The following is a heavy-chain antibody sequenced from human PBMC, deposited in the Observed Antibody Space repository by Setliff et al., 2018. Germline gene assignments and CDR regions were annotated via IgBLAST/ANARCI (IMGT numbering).Heavy chain of an antibody. V-gene: IGHV1-18*01. CDR2: IRVYGGNT. D-gene: IGHD2-21*01. Sequence: GASVKVSCKASAYSFVNYGITWVRQAPGQGLEWMGWIRVYGGNTNYAQKFQGRATMTRDTSTSTAYMELRSLRSDDTAVYYCARDRGLEADVVSLINMGDFWGQGTLVTVSS. CDR3: ARDRGLEADVVSLINMGDF. J-gene: IGHJ4*02. CDR1: AYSFVNYG.